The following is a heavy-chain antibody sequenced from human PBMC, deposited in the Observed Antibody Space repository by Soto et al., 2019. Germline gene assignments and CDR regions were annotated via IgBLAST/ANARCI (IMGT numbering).Heavy chain of an antibody. D-gene: IGHD3-22*01. CDR3: AKEEYDDSSGLGFDY. Sequence: QVQLVESRGGVVQPGRSLRLSCAASGFTFSSYGMHWVRQAPGKGLEWVAVISYDGSNKYYADSVKGRFTISRDNSKNTLYLQMNSLRAEDTAVYYCAKEEYDDSSGLGFDYWGQGTLVTVSS. CDR1: GFTFSSYG. V-gene: IGHV3-30*18. J-gene: IGHJ4*02. CDR2: ISYDGSNK.